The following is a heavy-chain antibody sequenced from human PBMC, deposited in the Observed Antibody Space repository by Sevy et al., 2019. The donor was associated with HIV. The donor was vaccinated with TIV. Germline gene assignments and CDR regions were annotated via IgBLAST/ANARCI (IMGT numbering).Heavy chain of an antibody. D-gene: IGHD4-17*01. CDR2: ISGSDNDI. V-gene: IGHV3-11*01. CDR3: ARDHMKDGDLGEYYYNAMDV. CDR1: GFTLSDYY. Sequence: GGSLRLSCAASGFTLSDYYMSWIRQAPGKGLEWLSYISGSDNDIYYADSVKGRFTISRHNTKNSLYLQMNSLRAEDTAVYYCARDHMKDGDLGEYYYNAMDVWGQGTTVTVSS. J-gene: IGHJ6*02.